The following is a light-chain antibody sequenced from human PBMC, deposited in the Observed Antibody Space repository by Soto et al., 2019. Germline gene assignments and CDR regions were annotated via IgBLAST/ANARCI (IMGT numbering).Light chain of an antibody. Sequence: QSVLTQPASVSGSPGQSITISCTGTSSDIGGYNYVSWYQQHPGKAPKLMLYEVSNRPSGVSNRFSGFKSGNTASLPITGLQAEDEADYYCNSYTSSSTLDVFGTGTKLTVL. CDR2: EVS. CDR1: SSDIGGYNY. V-gene: IGLV2-14*01. J-gene: IGLJ1*01. CDR3: NSYTSSSTLDV.